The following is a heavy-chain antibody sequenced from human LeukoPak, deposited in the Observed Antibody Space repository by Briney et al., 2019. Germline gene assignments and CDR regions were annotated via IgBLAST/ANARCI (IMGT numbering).Heavy chain of an antibody. J-gene: IGHJ4*02. V-gene: IGHV1-69*04. Sequence: ASVKVSCKASGGTFSSYALSWVRQAPGQGLEWMETIIPIVGIANYAQKFQGRATITADKSTSTAYMELSSLRSEDTAVYYCARDGEMATIYFDYWGQGTLVTVSS. CDR2: IIPIVGIA. CDR3: ARDGEMATIYFDY. CDR1: GGTFSSYA. D-gene: IGHD5-24*01.